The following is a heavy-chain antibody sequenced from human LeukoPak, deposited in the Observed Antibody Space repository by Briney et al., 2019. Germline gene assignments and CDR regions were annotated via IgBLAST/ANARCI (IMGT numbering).Heavy chain of an antibody. D-gene: IGHD3-22*01. V-gene: IGHV4-39*07. CDR2: IYYSGST. CDR1: GGSISSSSYY. Sequence: SETLSLTCTVSGGSISSSSYYWGWIRQPPGKGLEWIGSIYYSGSTYYNPSLKSRVTISVDTSKNQFSLKLSSVTAADTAVYYCASGDSSGWGAFDIWGQGTMVTVSS. J-gene: IGHJ3*02. CDR3: ASGDSSGWGAFDI.